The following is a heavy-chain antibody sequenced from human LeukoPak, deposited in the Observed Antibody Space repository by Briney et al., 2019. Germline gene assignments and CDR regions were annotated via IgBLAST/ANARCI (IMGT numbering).Heavy chain of an antibody. CDR3: ARHKRIEVGATNCQPMDV. CDR1: GFTFSEHW. CDR2: IRYDGNEK. D-gene: IGHD1-26*01. V-gene: IGHV3-7*01. Sequence: GGSLRLSCGASGFTFSEHWMSWVRLTPGKWLEWVANIRYDGNEKLFLDSVKGRFTISRDNARNSLFLQMDSLRAEDTAVYYCARHKRIEVGATNCQPMDVWGQGTTVTVSS. J-gene: IGHJ6*02.